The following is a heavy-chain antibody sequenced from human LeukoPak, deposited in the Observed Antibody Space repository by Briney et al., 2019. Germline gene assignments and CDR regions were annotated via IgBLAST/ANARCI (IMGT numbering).Heavy chain of an antibody. CDR2: IHVFGKA. CDR3: ARDPVGRYGSASP. V-gene: IGHV4-31*03. CDR1: GGSVSSGGYY. Sequence: SETLSLTCSVSGGSVSSGGYYWSWIRQHPGKGLEWIGYIHVFGKAYYNPSLTSRVSISVDTSKNQFSLKLSSVTAADTAVYYCARDPVGRYGSASPWGQGTLVTVSS. D-gene: IGHD3-10*01. J-gene: IGHJ4*02.